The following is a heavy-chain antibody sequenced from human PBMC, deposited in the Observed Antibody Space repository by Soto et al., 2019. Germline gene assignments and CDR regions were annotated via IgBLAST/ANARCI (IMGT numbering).Heavy chain of an antibody. CDR1: GGTFSSYA. CDR3: ARGFPRTVVTTMYYFDY. D-gene: IGHD2-15*01. Sequence: QVQLVQSGAEVKKPGSSVKVSCKASGGTFSSYAISWVRQAPGQGLEWMGGIIPIFGTANYAQKFQGRVTITADESTSTDYMELSSLRSEDTAVYYCARGFPRTVVTTMYYFDYWGQGTLVTVSS. J-gene: IGHJ4*02. CDR2: IIPIFGTA. V-gene: IGHV1-69*12.